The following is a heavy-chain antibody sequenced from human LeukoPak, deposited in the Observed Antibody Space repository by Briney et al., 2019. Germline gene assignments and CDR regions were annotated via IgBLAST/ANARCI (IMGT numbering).Heavy chain of an antibody. Sequence: GGSLRLSCAASGLTFSRYAMNWVRQAPGKGLEWVSTISYSGGSTYYVDSVKGRFTISRDNSENTLYLQLNSLRAEDTAVYYCAKAAGGSYLNYFDYWGQGTLVTVSS. CDR1: GLTFSRYA. CDR3: AKAAGGSYLNYFDY. D-gene: IGHD1-26*01. CDR2: ISYSGGST. V-gene: IGHV3-23*01. J-gene: IGHJ4*02.